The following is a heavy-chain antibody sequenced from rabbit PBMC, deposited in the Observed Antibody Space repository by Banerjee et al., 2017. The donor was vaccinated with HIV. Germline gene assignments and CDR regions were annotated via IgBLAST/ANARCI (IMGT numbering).Heavy chain of an antibody. Sequence: QEQLVESGGGLVTPGGNLTLTCTASGFSFSSSYWICWIRQAPGKGLEWIACIDAGSNGNTYYASWAKGRFTVSKTSSTTVTLQMTSLTAADTATYFCARDLAGVIGWNFNLWGPGTLVTVS. CDR2: IDAGSNGNT. CDR1: GFSFSSSYW. D-gene: IGHD4-1*01. CDR3: ARDLAGVIGWNFNL. J-gene: IGHJ4*01. V-gene: IGHV1S45*01.